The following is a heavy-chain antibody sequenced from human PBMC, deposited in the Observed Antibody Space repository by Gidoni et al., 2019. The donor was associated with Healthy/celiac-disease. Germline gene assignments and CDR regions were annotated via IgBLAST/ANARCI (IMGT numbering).Heavy chain of an antibody. Sequence: QVQLQESGPGLVKPSETLSLTCTVSGGSISSYYWSWIRQPPGKGLEWIGYIYYSGSTNYNPSLKSRVTISVDTSKNQFSLKLSSVTAADTAVYYCARELSDGYNYLGPLDYWGQGTLVTVSS. D-gene: IGHD5-12*01. CDR3: ARELSDGYNYLGPLDY. V-gene: IGHV4-59*01. CDR2: IYYSGST. J-gene: IGHJ4*02. CDR1: GGSISSYY.